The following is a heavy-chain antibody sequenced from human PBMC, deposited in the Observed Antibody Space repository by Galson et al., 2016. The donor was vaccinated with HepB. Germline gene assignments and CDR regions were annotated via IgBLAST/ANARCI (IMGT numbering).Heavy chain of an antibody. J-gene: IGHJ6*03. CDR2: INLSGNT. V-gene: IGHV4-34*01. CDR1: GGSFSGYY. CDR3: ARAQKGVIVTWYYYCMDV. D-gene: IGHD2/OR15-2a*01. Sequence: ETLSLTCAIYGGSFSGYYWNWIRQSPGKGLEWIGEINLSGNTNYNPSLKSRVTISLDTSKNQFSLKVRSLTAADTAVYYCARAQKGVIVTWYYYCMDVRGKGTTVIVSS.